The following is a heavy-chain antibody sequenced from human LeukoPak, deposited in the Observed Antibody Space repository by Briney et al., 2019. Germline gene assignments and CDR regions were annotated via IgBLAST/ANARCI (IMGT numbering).Heavy chain of an antibody. D-gene: IGHD3-22*01. CDR3: ARATKYYYDSSGYSRSHDY. CDR1: GYTFTSYA. J-gene: IGHJ4*02. Sequence: ASVKVSCKASGYTFTSYAMNWVRQAPGQGLEWMGWINTNTGNPTYAQGFTGRFVFSLDTSVSTAYLQISSLKAEDTAVYYCARATKYYYDSSGYSRSHDYWGQGTLVTVSS. CDR2: INTNTGNP. V-gene: IGHV7-4-1*02.